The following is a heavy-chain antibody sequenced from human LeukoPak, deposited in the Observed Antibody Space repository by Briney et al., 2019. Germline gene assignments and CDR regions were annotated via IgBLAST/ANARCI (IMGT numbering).Heavy chain of an antibody. CDR2: ISSSSSYI. D-gene: IGHD3-9*01. CDR3: AMDILTGYSFDY. CDR1: GFTFSSYS. Sequence: GGSLRLSCAASGFTFSSYSMNWVRQAPGKGLEWVSFISSSSSYIYYADSVKGRFTISRDNAKNSLYLQMNSLRAEDTAVYYCAMDILTGYSFDYWGQGTLVTVSS. V-gene: IGHV3-21*01. J-gene: IGHJ4*02.